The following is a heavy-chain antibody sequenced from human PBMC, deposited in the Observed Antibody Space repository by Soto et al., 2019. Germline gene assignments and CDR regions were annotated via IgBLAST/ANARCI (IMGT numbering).Heavy chain of an antibody. V-gene: IGHV1-18*04. J-gene: IGHJ4*02. CDR3: QITFGGVIVQAGV. CDR2: ISAYNGNT. D-gene: IGHD3-16*02. CDR1: GYTFTSYG. Sequence: QVQLVQSGAEVKKPGASVKVSCKASGYTFTSYGISWVRQAPGQGLEWMGWISAYNGNTNYAQKLQGRVTMTTDTSTSTDYMELRSLRYDDTAVYYCQITFGGVIVQAGVWGQGTLVTVSS.